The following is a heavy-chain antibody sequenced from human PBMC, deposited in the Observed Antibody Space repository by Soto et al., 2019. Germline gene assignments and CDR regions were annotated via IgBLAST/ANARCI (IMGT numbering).Heavy chain of an antibody. Sequence: PGGSLKISCSGSGYNFTNYLIIWVRQMPGKGLEWMGRIDPSDSYTKYSPSLQGHVTISADKSIGTAYLQWSRLKASDTAMYYCATFSDVWGQGTTVTVSS. CDR2: IDPSDSYT. CDR1: GYNFTNYL. J-gene: IGHJ6*02. V-gene: IGHV5-10-1*01. CDR3: ATFSDV.